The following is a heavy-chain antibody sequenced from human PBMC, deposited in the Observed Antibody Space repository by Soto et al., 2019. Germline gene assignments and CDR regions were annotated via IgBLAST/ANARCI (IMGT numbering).Heavy chain of an antibody. J-gene: IGHJ4*02. V-gene: IGHV4-30-2*01. CDR3: ARASTTVTTFDY. Sequence: SETLSLTCAVSGRSIRRGGCSWRWIRQPPGKGLEWIGYIYHSESTYYNPSLKSRVTISVDRSKNQFSLKLSSVTAADTAVYYCARASTTVTTFDYWGQGTLVTVSS. D-gene: IGHD4-17*01. CDR1: GRSIRRGGCS. CDR2: IYHSEST.